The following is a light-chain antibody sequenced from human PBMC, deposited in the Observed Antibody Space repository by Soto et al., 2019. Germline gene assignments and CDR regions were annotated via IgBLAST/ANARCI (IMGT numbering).Light chain of an antibody. J-gene: IGLJ1*01. CDR3: SSYRTGGSYV. Sequence: QSALTQPASVSGSPGLSIAISCTGTSIDVGGYNSVSWYQQHPGKAPKLVIYDVTSRPSGVSNRFSGSKSGNTASLTISGLQAEDEGDYYCSSYRTGGSYVFGTGTKLTVL. CDR1: SIDVGGYNS. CDR2: DVT. V-gene: IGLV2-14*01.